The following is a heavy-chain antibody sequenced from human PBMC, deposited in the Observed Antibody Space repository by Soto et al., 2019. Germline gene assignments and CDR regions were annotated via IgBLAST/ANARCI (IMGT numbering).Heavy chain of an antibody. Sequence: QVQLVQSGAEVKKPGASVKVSCKASGYTFSNYGISWVRQAPGQGLEWMGRISAYNGNTNYAQKLQGRVTMTTDTSTNTADMDLRSLTSDDPAVYYFARDQADCSGGSCYSAEYFQNWGRGTLVTVSS. D-gene: IGHD2-15*01. CDR2: ISAYNGNT. V-gene: IGHV1-18*01. CDR3: ARDQADCSGGSCYSAEYFQN. CDR1: GYTFSNYG. J-gene: IGHJ1*01.